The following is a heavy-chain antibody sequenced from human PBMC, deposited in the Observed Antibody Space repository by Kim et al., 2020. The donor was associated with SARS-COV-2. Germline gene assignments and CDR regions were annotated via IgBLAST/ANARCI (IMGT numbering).Heavy chain of an antibody. V-gene: IGHV7-4-1*02. D-gene: IGHD3-22*01. J-gene: IGHJ4*02. CDR2: INTNTGNP. CDR1: GYTFTSYA. CDR3: ARDISQYYYDSSGFDY. Sequence: ASVKVSCKASGYTFTSYAMNWVRQAPGQGLEWMGWINTNTGNPTYAQGFTGRFVFSLDTYVTTAYLQISSLKAEDTAVYYCARDISQYYYDSSGFDYWGQGTLVTVSS.